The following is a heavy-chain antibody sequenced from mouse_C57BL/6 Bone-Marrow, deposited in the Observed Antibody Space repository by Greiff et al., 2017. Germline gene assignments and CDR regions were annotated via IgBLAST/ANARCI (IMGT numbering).Heavy chain of an antibody. CDR1: GYTFTSYW. V-gene: IGHV1-59*01. J-gene: IGHJ3*01. Sequence: QVQLQQPGAELVRPGTSVKLSCKASGYTFTSYWMHWVKQRPGQGLEWIGVIDPSDSYTNYNQKFKGKATLTVDTSSSTAYMQLSSLTSDDSAVYYCALKGGFAYWGQGTLVTVSA. CDR2: IDPSDSYT. CDR3: ALKGGFAY.